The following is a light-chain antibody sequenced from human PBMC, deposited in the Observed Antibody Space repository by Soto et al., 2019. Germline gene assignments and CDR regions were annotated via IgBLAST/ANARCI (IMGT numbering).Light chain of an antibody. CDR3: QQYGSSPPFT. CDR1: QSVPSTY. J-gene: IGKJ3*01. Sequence: EIVLTHSPGTLSLSPWEIATLSCWASQSVPSTYLAWYQQKPGQAPRLLIYGASTRATGIPDRFSGSGSGTDFTLIISRLEPEDFAVYFCQQYGSSPPFTFGPGTKVDIK. CDR2: GAS. V-gene: IGKV3-20*01.